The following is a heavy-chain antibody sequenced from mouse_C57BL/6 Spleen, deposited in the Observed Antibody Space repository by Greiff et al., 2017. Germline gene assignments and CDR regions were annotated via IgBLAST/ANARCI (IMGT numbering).Heavy chain of an antibody. CDR1: GFTFSDYG. CDR3: ARDGYYYARDY. V-gene: IGHV5-17*01. CDR2: ISSGSSTI. D-gene: IGHD2-3*01. Sequence: EVKLVESGGGLVKPGGSLKLSCAASGFTFSDYGMHWVRQAPEKGLEWVAYISSGSSTIYYADTVKGRFTISRDNAKNTLFLQMTSLRSEDTAMYYCARDGYYYARDYWGQGTSVTVSS. J-gene: IGHJ4*01.